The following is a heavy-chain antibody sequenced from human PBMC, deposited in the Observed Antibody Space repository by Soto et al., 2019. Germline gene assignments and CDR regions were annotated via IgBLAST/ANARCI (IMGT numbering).Heavy chain of an antibody. CDR1: GDTFTSYY. D-gene: IGHD2-15*01. J-gene: IGHJ5*02. CDR3: AREGLDIVVVVAATPNWFDP. Sequence: GASVKVCCKASGDTFTSYYMHWVRQAPGQGLEWMGIINPSGGSTSYAQKFQGRVTMTRDTSTSTVYMELSSLRSEDTAVYYCAREGLDIVVVVAATPNWFDPWGQGTLVTVSS. CDR2: INPSGGST. V-gene: IGHV1-46*01.